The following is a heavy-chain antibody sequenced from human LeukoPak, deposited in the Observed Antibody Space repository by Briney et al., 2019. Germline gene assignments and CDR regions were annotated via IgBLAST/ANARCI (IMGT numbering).Heavy chain of an antibody. CDR2: INPNSGGT. V-gene: IGHV1-2*02. CDR3: ARAQDYYDSSGYLYYFDY. CDR1: GYTFTSYY. Sequence: ASVKVSCKASGYTFTSYYMHWVRQAPGQGLEWMGWINPNSGGTNYAQKFQGRVTMTRDTSISTAYMELSRLRSDDTAVYYCARAQDYYDSSGYLYYFDYWGQGTLVTVSS. D-gene: IGHD3-22*01. J-gene: IGHJ4*02.